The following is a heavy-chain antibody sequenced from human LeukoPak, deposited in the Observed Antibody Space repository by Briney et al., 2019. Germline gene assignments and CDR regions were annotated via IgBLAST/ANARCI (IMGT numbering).Heavy chain of an antibody. CDR3: ARNTDSSGYYTPDY. V-gene: IGHV3-20*04. CDR2: INWNGGST. CDR1: TRYFTNYW. J-gene: IGHJ4*02. D-gene: IGHD3-22*01. Sequence: GGSLRLSCTASTRYFTNYWMHWVRQAPGKGLEWVSGINWNGGSTGYADSVKGRFTISRDNAKNSLYLQMNSLRAEDTALYYCARNTDSSGYYTPDYWGQGTLVTVSS.